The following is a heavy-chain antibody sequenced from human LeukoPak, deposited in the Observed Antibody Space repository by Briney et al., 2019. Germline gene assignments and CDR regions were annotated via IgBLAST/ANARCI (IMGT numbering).Heavy chain of an antibody. CDR2: IYYSGST. CDR1: GGSISSYY. CDR3: ARGVYIAAAQYAY. Sequence: SETLSLTCTVSGGSISSYYWSWLRQPPGKGLEWIGYIYYSGSTNYNPSLKSRVTISVDTSKNQFSLKLSSVTAADTAVYYCARGVYIAAAQYAYWGQGTLATVSS. D-gene: IGHD6-13*01. J-gene: IGHJ4*02. V-gene: IGHV4-59*01.